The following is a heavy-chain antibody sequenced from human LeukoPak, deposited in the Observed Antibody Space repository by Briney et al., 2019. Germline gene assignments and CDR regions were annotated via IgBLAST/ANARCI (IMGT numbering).Heavy chain of an antibody. D-gene: IGHD6-13*01. CDR2: IYPDDSNT. CDR1: GYRFTSYW. Sequence: GESLKISCKGSGYRFTSYWIGWVRQMPGKGLEWMGIIYPDDSNTRYSPSFQGQVTISADKSISTAYLQWSSLKASDTAMYYCARRRSSSWLDYWGQGTLVTVSS. J-gene: IGHJ4*02. CDR3: ARRRSSSWLDY. V-gene: IGHV5-51*01.